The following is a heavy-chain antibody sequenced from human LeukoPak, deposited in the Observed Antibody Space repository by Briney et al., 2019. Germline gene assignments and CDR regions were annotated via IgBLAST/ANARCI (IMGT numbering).Heavy chain of an antibody. CDR3: ARDNPSIAVAGTGY. Sequence: ASVKVSCKASGYTFTSYGISWVRQAPGQGLEWMGWISAYNGNTNYAQKLQGRVTMTTDTSTSTAYMELRSLRSDDTAVYYCARDNPSIAVAGTGYWGQGTLVTVSS. D-gene: IGHD6-19*01. J-gene: IGHJ4*02. CDR1: GYTFTSYG. V-gene: IGHV1-18*01. CDR2: ISAYNGNT.